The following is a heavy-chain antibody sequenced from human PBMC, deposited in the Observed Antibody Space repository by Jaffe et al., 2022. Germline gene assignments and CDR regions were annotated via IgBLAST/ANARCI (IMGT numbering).Heavy chain of an antibody. CDR1: GDSIRSYY. J-gene: IGHJ4*01. D-gene: IGHD6-13*01. V-gene: IGHV4-59*01. Sequence: QVQLQESGPGLVKPSETLSLTCSVSGDSIRSYYWSWVRQPPGKGLEWIGYISYLGSSSYNPSLKSRLTISLDTSRNQFSLKLSSVTAADTAIYYCAREAAAGSPSYYFDYWGQGALVTVSS. CDR2: ISYLGSS. CDR3: AREAAAGSPSYYFDY.